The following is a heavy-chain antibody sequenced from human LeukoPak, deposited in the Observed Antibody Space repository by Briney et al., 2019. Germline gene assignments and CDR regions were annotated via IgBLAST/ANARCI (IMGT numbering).Heavy chain of an antibody. V-gene: IGHV4-39*01. CDR1: GGSISSSSYY. Sequence: SETLSLTCTVSGGSISSSSYYWGWIRQPPGKGLEWIGSIYYSGSTYYNPSLKSRGTISVDTSKNQFSLKLSSVTAADTAVYYCASPRRYYGDYYSYWGQGTLVTVSS. D-gene: IGHD4-17*01. CDR2: IYYSGST. J-gene: IGHJ4*02. CDR3: ASPRRYYGDYYSY.